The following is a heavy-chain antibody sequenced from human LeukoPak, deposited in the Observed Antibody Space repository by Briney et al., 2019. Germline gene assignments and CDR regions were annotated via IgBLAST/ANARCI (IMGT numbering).Heavy chain of an antibody. J-gene: IGHJ4*02. Sequence: VASVKVSCKASGCTFTSYGISWVRQAPGQGLEWMGGIIPIFGTANYAQKFQGRVTITADGSTSTAYMELSSLRSEDTAVYYCARQQQEGEFDYWGQGTLVTVSS. CDR1: GCTFTSYG. V-gene: IGHV1-69*13. D-gene: IGHD6-13*01. CDR3: ARQQQEGEFDY. CDR2: IIPIFGTA.